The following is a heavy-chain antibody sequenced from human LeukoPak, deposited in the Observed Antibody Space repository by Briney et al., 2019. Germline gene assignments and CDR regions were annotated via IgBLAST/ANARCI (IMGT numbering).Heavy chain of an antibody. Sequence: GGSLRLSCAASGFTFSSYAMSWVRQAPGKGLEWVSAISGSGGSTYYADSVKGRFTISRDNSKNTLYLQMNSLRAEDTAVYYCAKFGQLQQQLVPGYDYWGQGTLVTVSS. V-gene: IGHV3-23*01. CDR1: GFTFSSYA. CDR2: ISGSGGST. D-gene: IGHD6-13*01. CDR3: AKFGQLQQQLVPGYDY. J-gene: IGHJ4*02.